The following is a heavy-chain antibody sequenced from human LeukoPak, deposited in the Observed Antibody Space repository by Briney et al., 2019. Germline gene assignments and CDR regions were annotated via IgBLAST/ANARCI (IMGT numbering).Heavy chain of an antibody. Sequence: SETLSLTCTVSGGSISSYYWSWIRQPPGKGLEWIGSIYYSGSTYYNPSLKSRVTISVDTSKNQFSLKLSSVTAADTAVYYCARQTSSGGNYYYYYYMDVWGKGTTVTISS. CDR1: GGSISSYY. CDR3: ARQTSSGGNYYYYYYMDV. D-gene: IGHD2-15*01. CDR2: IYYSGST. V-gene: IGHV4-59*05. J-gene: IGHJ6*03.